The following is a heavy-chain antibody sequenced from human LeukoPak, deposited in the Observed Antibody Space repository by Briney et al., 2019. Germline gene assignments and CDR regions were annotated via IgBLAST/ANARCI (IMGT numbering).Heavy chain of an antibody. J-gene: IGHJ4*02. D-gene: IGHD2-15*01. CDR2: IYYSGSN. CDR1: GGSISSYY. CDR3: ARVGYCSGGSCYFTWDY. Sequence: SETLSLTCTVSGGSISSYYWTWIRQPPGKGLEWVGYIYYSGSNNYNPSLQSRVTISVDTSKNQFSLKLSSVTAADTAVYYCARVGYCSGGSCYFTWDYWGQGTLVTVSS. V-gene: IGHV4-59*01.